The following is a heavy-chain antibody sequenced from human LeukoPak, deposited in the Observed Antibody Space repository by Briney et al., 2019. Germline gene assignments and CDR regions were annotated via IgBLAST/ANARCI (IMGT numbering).Heavy chain of an antibody. V-gene: IGHV4-59*11. Sequence: SETLSLTCTVSGGSISSHYWSWIRQPPGKGLEWIGYIHYSGSTNYNPSLKSRVTISVDTSKNQFPLKLSSVTAADTAVYYCARDSLDGAGFDYWGQGTLVTVSS. D-gene: IGHD1-26*01. J-gene: IGHJ4*02. CDR3: ARDSLDGAGFDY. CDR1: GGSISSHY. CDR2: IHYSGST.